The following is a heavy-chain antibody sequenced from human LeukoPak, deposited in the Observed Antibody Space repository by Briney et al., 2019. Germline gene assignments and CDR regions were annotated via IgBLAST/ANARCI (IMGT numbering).Heavy chain of an antibody. CDR1: GFTVSSNY. D-gene: IGHD5-12*01. CDR3: ARDQGGYSGYD. J-gene: IGHJ4*02. CDR2: IYSGGST. V-gene: IGHV3-66*01. Sequence: GGPLRLSCAASGFTVSSNYMSWVRQAPGKGLEWVSVIYSGGSTYYADSVKGRFTISRDNSKNTLYLQMNSLRAEDTAVYYCARDQGGYSGYDWGQGTLVTVSS.